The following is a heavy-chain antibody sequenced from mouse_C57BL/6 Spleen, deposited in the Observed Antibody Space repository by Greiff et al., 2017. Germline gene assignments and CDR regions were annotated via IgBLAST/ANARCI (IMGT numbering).Heavy chain of an antibody. CDR2: FYPGDGDP. Sequence: VQLQQSGPELVKPGASVKISCKASGYAFSSSWMNWVKPRPGKGLEWIGRFYPGDGDPNYNGKFKGKATLTADKSSSTAYMQLSSLTSEDSAVYFCAPGGLTGPDYWGQGTTLTVSS. CDR3: APGGLTGPDY. J-gene: IGHJ2*01. D-gene: IGHD4-1*01. V-gene: IGHV1-82*01. CDR1: GYAFSSSW.